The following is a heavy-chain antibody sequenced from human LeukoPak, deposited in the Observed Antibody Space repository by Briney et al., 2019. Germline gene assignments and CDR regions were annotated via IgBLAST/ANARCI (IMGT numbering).Heavy chain of an antibody. CDR3: AKTQGPRIVGNRGDFDY. V-gene: IGHV3-9*01. Sequence: ETGGSLRLTCAASGFTFDDYAMHWVRQAPGRGREWVSGISWNSGSIGYADSVKGRFTISRGNAKNSLYLQMNSLRAEDTALYYCAKTQGPRIVGNRGDFDYWGQGTLVTVSS. J-gene: IGHJ4*02. D-gene: IGHD1-26*01. CDR2: ISWNSGSI. CDR1: GFTFDDYA.